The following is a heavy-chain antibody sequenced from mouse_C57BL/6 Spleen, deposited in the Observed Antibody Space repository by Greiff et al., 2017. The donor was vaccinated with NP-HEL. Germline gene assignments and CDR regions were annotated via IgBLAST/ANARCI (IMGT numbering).Heavy chain of an antibody. CDR1: GYTFTSYW. CDR3: ARYDYDVFFDY. CDR2: IDPSDSYT. Sequence: VQLQQSGAELVMPGASVKLSCKASGYTFTSYWMHWVKQRPGQGLEWIGEIDPSDSYTNYNQKFKGKSTLTVDKSSSTAYMQLSSLTSEDSAVYYCARYDYDVFFDYWGQGTTLTVSS. D-gene: IGHD2-4*01. J-gene: IGHJ2*01. V-gene: IGHV1-69*01.